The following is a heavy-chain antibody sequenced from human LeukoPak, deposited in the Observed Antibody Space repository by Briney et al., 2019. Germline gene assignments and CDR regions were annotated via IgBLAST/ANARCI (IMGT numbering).Heavy chain of an antibody. Sequence: ASVEVSCKASGYTFTSYGISWVRQAPGQGLEWMGWISAYNGNTNYAQKLQGRVTMTTDTSTSTAYMELRSLRSDDTAVYYCARVAAAGFHHNWFDPWGQGTLVTVSS. CDR3: ARVAAAGFHHNWFDP. J-gene: IGHJ5*02. CDR2: ISAYNGNT. CDR1: GYTFTSYG. D-gene: IGHD6-13*01. V-gene: IGHV1-18*01.